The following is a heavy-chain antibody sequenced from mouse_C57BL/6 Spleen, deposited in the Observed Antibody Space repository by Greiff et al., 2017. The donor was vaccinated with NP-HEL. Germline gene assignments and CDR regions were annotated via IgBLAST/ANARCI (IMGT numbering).Heavy chain of an antibody. CDR3: ARHWESMVTNYYAMDY. CDR2: ISSGGSYT. CDR1: GFTFSSYG. Sequence: EVQVVESGGDLVKPGGSLKLSCAASGFTFSSYGMSWVRQTPDKRLEWVATISSGGSYTYYPDSVKGRFTISRDNAKNTLYLQMSSLKSEDTAMYYCARHWESMVTNYYAMDYWGQGTSVTVSS. V-gene: IGHV5-6*01. J-gene: IGHJ4*01. D-gene: IGHD2-3*01.